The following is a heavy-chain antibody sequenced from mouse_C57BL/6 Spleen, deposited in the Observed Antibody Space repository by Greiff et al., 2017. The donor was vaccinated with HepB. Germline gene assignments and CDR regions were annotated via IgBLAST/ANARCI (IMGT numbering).Heavy chain of an antibody. CDR2: ISSGGSYT. V-gene: IGHV5-6*02. J-gene: IGHJ2*01. CDR3: ARQGYYGSSSLFDY. CDR1: GFTFSSYG. Sequence: DVKLVESGGDLVKPGGSLKLSCAASGFTFSSYGMSWVRQTPDKRLEWVATISSGGSYTYYPDSVKGRFTISRDNAKNTLYLQMSSLKSEDTAMYYCARQGYYGSSSLFDYWGQGTTLTVSS. D-gene: IGHD1-1*01.